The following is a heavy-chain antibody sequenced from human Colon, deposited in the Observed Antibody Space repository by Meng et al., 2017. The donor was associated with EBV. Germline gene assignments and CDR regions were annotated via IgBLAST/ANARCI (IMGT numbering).Heavy chain of an antibody. CDR2: FDYRGST. CDR3: VISSHN. D-gene: IGHD3-3*02. Sequence: LELAQGVVQLSRACPRTCVSSCGSNTSSVAVWGRVRQPPGEGLEWIGSFDYRGSTNYNPSLKSRISMSVDMSKNQFSLKVNSVTAADTAIYYCVISSHNWGQGTLVTVSS. V-gene: IGHV4-39*07. CDR1: CGSNTSSVAV. J-gene: IGHJ4*02.